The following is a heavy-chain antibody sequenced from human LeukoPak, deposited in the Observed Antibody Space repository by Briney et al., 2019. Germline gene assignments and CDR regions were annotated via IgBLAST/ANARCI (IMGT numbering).Heavy chain of an antibody. CDR2: IYSSGKT. D-gene: IGHD2-15*01. CDR3: ARLEYCSGGSCYGDY. V-gene: IGHV4-4*07. CDR1: GGSISSYY. Sequence: SETLSLTCTVSGGSISSYYWSWIRQPAGKGLEWIGRIYSSGKTTYNPSLKSRVTMSVDTSNSQFSLKLSSVTAADTAVYYCARLEYCSGGSCYGDYWGQGILVTVSS. J-gene: IGHJ4*02.